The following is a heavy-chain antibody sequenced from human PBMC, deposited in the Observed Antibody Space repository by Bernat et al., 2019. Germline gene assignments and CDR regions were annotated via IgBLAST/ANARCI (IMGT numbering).Heavy chain of an antibody. V-gene: IGHV3-74*01. D-gene: IGHD3-16*01. CDR1: GFTFSIYW. CDR3: ARDGSDYVWGSYKGACGI. J-gene: IGHJ3*02. Sequence: EVQLVESGGGLVQPGGSLRLSCAASGFTFSIYWMHWVRQAPGKGLVWVSRINSDGSSTSYADSGKGRFTISRENAKNTLYLQMNSLRAEDTAVYYCARDGSDYVWGSYKGACGIWGQGTMVTVSS. CDR2: INSDGSST.